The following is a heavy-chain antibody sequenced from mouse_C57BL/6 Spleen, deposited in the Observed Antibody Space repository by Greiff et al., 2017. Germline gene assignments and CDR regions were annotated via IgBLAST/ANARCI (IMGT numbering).Heavy chain of an antibody. CDR1: GYTFTSYW. CDR2: IDPSDSYT. J-gene: IGHJ2*01. V-gene: IGHV1-69*01. D-gene: IGHD1-1*01. Sequence: QVQLQQPGAELVMPGASVKLSCKASGYTFTSYWMHWVKQRPGQGLEWIGEIDPSDSYTNYNQKFKGKSTLTVDKSSSPAYMQLSRLTSEDDAVYYCARDGYYGGLDYWGQGTTLTVSS. CDR3: ARDGYYGGLDY.